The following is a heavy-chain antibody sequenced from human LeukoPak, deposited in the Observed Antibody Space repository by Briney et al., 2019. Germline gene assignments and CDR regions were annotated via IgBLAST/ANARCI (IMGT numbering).Heavy chain of an antibody. CDR3: ANGWSPDY. Sequence: GGSLRLSCAASGFTFSSYAMGWVRQAPGKGLEWVSGISGSGGSTYYADSVKGRFTIFRDNSKNTLYLQMNSLRAEDTAVYHCANGWSPDYWGRGTLVTVSS. CDR1: GFTFSSYA. CDR2: ISGSGGST. J-gene: IGHJ4*02. V-gene: IGHV3-23*01. D-gene: IGHD2-15*01.